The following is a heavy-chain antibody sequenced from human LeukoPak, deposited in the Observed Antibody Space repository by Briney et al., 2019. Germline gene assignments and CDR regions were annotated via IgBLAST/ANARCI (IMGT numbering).Heavy chain of an antibody. CDR1: GDSISSYY. V-gene: IGHV4-39*07. D-gene: IGHD4-17*01. J-gene: IGHJ3*02. CDR2: IYYSGST. CDR3: ARVRGTRGPMTTVTTAKGAFDI. Sequence: SETLSLTCTVSGDSISSYYWGWIRQPPGKGLEWIGSIYYSGSTYYNPSLKSRVTISVHTSKNQFSLKLSSVTAADTAVYYCARVRGTRGPMTTVTTAKGAFDIWGQGTMVTVSS.